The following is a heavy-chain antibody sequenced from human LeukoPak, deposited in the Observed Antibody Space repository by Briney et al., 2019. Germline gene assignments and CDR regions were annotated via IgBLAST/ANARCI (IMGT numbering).Heavy chain of an antibody. CDR2: ISAYNGNT. Sequence: ASVKVSCKASGYTFTSYGISWVRQAPGQGLEWMGWISAYNGNTNYAQKLQGRVTMTTDTSTSTAYMELRSLRSDDTAVYYCARVDYDFWSGYFFDYWGQRTLVTVSS. CDR1: GYTFTSYG. CDR3: ARVDYDFWSGYFFDY. V-gene: IGHV1-18*01. J-gene: IGHJ4*02. D-gene: IGHD3-3*01.